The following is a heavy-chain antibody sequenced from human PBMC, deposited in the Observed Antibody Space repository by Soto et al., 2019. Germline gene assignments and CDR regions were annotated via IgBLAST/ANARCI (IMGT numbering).Heavy chain of an antibody. V-gene: IGHV4-30-2*01. J-gene: IGHJ6*02. D-gene: IGHD6-6*01. CDR1: GGSISSGGYS. CDR3: ARGVGYSSSSSDYYYGMDV. Sequence: SETLSLTCAVSGGSISSGGYSWSWIRQPPGKGLEWIGYIYHSGSTYYNPSLKSRVTISVDRSKNQFSLKLSSVTAADTAVYYCARGVGYSSSSSDYYYGMDVWGQGTTVTVSS. CDR2: IYHSGST.